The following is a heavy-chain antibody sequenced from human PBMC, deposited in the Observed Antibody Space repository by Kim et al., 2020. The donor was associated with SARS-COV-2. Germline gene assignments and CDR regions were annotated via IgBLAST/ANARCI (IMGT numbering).Heavy chain of an antibody. D-gene: IGHD6-6*01. Sequence: AQKFQGRVTITADKSTSTAHMELSSLRSEDTAVYYCARSSSSSLYYGMYVWGQGTTVTVSS. V-gene: IGHV1-69*02. J-gene: IGHJ6*02. CDR3: ARSSSSSLYYGMYV.